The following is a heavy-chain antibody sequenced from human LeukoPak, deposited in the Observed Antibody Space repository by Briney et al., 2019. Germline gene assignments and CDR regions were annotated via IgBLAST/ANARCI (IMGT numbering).Heavy chain of an antibody. CDR2: INSDGSST. J-gene: IGHJ4*02. V-gene: IGHV3-74*01. CDR1: GFTFSSYW. D-gene: IGHD2-15*01. CDR3: ARVNDCSGGSCYSPFDY. Sequence: GGSLRLSCAASGFTFSSYWMHGVRQAPGKGLVWVSRINSDGSSTSYADSVKGRFTISRDNAKNTLYLQMNSLRAEDTAVYYCARVNDCSGGSCYSPFDYWGQGTLVTVSS.